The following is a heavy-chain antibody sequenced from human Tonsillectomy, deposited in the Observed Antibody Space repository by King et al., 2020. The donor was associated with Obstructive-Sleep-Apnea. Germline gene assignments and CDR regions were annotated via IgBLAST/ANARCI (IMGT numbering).Heavy chain of an antibody. CDR1: GYTFTSYG. CDR3: ARSLRVGYRSGWENFDY. V-gene: IGHV1-18*04. Sequence: QLVQSGAEVKKPGASVKVSCKASGYTFTSYGISWVRQAPGQGLEWMGWISAYNGNTNYAQELQGRVTLTTETSTSTAYMELRSLRTDDTAVYYCARSLRVGYRSGWENFDYCGQGTLVTVSS. D-gene: IGHD6-19*01. J-gene: IGHJ4*02. CDR2: ISAYNGNT.